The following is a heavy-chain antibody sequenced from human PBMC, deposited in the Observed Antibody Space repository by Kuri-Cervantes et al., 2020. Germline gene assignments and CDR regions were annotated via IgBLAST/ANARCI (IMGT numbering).Heavy chain of an antibody. CDR3: ARNYYDYVWGSYHDPFDY. CDR2: IYHSGTT. V-gene: IGHV4-38-2*01. J-gene: IGHJ4*02. D-gene: IGHD3-16*02. Sequence: SETLSLTCGVSGYSIGSGYYWGWIRQPPGKGLEWIGRIYHSGTTNYNPSLKSRVTISVDTSKNQFSLKLSSVTAADTAVYYCARNYYDYVWGSYHDPFDYWGQGTLVTVSS. CDR1: GYSIGSGYY.